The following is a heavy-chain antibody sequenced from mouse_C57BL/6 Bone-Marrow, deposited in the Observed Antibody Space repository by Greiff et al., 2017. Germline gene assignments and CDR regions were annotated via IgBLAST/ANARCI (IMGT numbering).Heavy chain of an antibody. Sequence: EVKLLESGGDLVKPGGSLKLSCAASGFTFSSYGMSWVRQTPDKRLEWVATISSGGSYTYYPDSVKGRFTISRDNAKNTLYLQMSSLKSEDTAMYYCARRRIPRRCFDVWGTGTTVTVSS. CDR1: GFTFSSYG. V-gene: IGHV5-6*02. CDR2: ISSGGSYT. J-gene: IGHJ1*03. CDR3: ARRRIPRRCFDV.